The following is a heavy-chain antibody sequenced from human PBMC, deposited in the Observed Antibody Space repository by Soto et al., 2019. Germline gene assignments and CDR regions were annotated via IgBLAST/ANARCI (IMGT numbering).Heavy chain of an antibody. V-gene: IGHV3-23*01. CDR1: GFTFSSYA. J-gene: IGHJ3*02. Sequence: EVQLLESGGGLVQPGGSLRLSCAASGFTFSSYAMSWVRQAPGKGLEWVSAISGSGGSTYYADSVKGRFTISRDNSKNTLYLQMNSLRAEDTAVYYCARGEGEVPAAPDTFDIWGQGTMVTVSS. CDR3: ARGEGEVPAAPDTFDI. D-gene: IGHD2-2*01. CDR2: ISGSGGST.